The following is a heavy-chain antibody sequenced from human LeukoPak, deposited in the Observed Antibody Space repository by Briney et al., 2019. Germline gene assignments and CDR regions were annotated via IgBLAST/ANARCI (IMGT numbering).Heavy chain of an antibody. CDR3: ARKWYSSSLSDAFDI. Sequence: PGGSLRLSCAASGFTFSTYSMNWVRQAPGKGLEWVSSISSSSSYIYYADSVKGRFTISRDNAKNSLYLQMNSLRAEDTAVYYCARKWYSSSLSDAFDIWGQGTMVTVSS. D-gene: IGHD6-6*01. CDR1: GFTFSTYS. J-gene: IGHJ3*02. CDR2: ISSSSSYI. V-gene: IGHV3-21*01.